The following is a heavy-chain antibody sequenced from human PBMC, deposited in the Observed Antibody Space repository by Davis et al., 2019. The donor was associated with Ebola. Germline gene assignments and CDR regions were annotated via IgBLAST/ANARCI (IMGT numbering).Heavy chain of an antibody. D-gene: IGHD3-9*01. V-gene: IGHV4-61*05. Sequence: MPSETLSLTCTVSGGSISSSSYYWSWIRQPPGKGLEWIGYIYYSGSTNYNPSLKSRVTISVDTSKNQFSLKLSSVTAADTAVYYCARVLRYFDWLLRWFDPWGQGTLVTVSS. J-gene: IGHJ5*02. CDR3: ARVLRYFDWLLRWFDP. CDR1: GGSISSSSYY. CDR2: IYYSGST.